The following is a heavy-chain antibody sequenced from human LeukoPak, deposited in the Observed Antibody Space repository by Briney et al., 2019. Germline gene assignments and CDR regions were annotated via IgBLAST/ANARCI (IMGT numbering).Heavy chain of an antibody. CDR2: ISYDGSNK. CDR1: GFTFSSYA. D-gene: IGHD3-3*01. CDR3: ARDEESDYDFWSGYYPLDY. J-gene: IGHJ4*02. V-gene: IGHV3-30-3*01. Sequence: GGSLRLSCAASGFTFSSYAMHWVRQAPGKGLEWVAVISYDGSNKYYADSVKGRFTISRDNSKNTLYLQMNSLRAEDTAVYYCARDEESDYDFWSGYYPLDYWGQGTLVTVSS.